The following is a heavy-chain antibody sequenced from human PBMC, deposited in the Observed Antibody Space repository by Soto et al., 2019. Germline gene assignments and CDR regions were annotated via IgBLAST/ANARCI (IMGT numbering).Heavy chain of an antibody. CDR3: ARDPKSGNQKLYFDY. CDR2: LSGSGGTT. V-gene: IGHV3-23*01. D-gene: IGHD4-4*01. J-gene: IGHJ4*02. CDR1: GFTFTSYA. Sequence: GSLRLSCAASGFTFTSYAMSWVRQAPGKGLEWVSGLSGSGGTTYYADSVKGRFTISRDNAQNSLYLQLNNLRDEDTAMYYCARDPKSGNQKLYFDYWGQGTLVTVSS.